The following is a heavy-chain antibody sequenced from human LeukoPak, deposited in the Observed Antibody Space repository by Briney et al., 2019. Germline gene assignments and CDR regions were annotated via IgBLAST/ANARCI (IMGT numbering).Heavy chain of an antibody. CDR1: GYSISSGYY. J-gene: IGHJ4*02. CDR2: IYHSGST. Sequence: SETLSLTCTVSGYSISSGYYWGWIRQPPGKGLEWIGSIYHSGSTYYNPSLKSRVTISVDTSKNQFSLKLSSVTAADTAVYYCARGSRAAAQLFDYWGQGTLVTVSS. D-gene: IGHD6-13*01. CDR3: ARGSRAAAQLFDY. V-gene: IGHV4-38-2*02.